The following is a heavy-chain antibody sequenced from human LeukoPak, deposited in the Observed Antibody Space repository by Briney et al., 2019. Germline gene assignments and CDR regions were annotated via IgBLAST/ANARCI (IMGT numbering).Heavy chain of an antibody. CDR2: IWPDDSDT. D-gene: IGHD3-9*01. CDR1: GYSFTNYW. J-gene: IGHJ4*02. CDR3: ARLDYDILTGYYRNFDY. Sequence: GESLKISCRGSGYSFTNYWIAWVRQMPGKGLEWMGIIWPDDSDTRYSPSFQGQVTISADKSISTAFLQWSSLKASDTAMYYCARLDYDILTGYYRNFDYWGQGTLVTVSS. V-gene: IGHV5-51*01.